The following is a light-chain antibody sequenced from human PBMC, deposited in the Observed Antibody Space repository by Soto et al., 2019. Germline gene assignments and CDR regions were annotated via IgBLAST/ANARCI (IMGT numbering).Light chain of an antibody. V-gene: IGKV3-15*01. CDR1: QSVSSN. CDR3: QQCHDWPLT. CDR2: SAS. J-gene: IGKJ4*01. Sequence: EIVMTQSPATLSVSPGERVTLSCRASQSVSSNLGWYQQKPGQAPRLLIYSASTRATGIPARFSGSGSGTEFTLTISSLQSEDFAIYYCQQCHDWPLTFGGGNKVEIQ.